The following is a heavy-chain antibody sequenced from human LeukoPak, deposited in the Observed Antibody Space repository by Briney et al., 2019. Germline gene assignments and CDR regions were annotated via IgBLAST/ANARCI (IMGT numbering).Heavy chain of an antibody. D-gene: IGHD6-6*01. CDR2: MNPNSGNT. V-gene: IGHV1-8*01. CDR3: ARARSSSSYYYYYYMDV. J-gene: IGHJ6*03. Sequence: ASVKVSCKASGYTFTSYDINWVRQATGQGLEWMGWMNPNSGNTGYAQKFQARVTMTRDTSTSTVYMELSSLRSEDTAVYYCARARSSSSYYYYYYMDVWGKGTTVTVSS. CDR1: GYTFTSYD.